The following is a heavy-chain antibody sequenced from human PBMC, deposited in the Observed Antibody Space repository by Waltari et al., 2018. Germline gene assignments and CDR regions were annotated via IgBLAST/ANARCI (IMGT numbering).Heavy chain of an antibody. Sequence: QVQLQPWGAGLLKPSETLSLTCAVYGGSFSGYYWSWIRQPPGKGLEWIGEINHSGSTNYNPSLKSRVTISVDTSKNQFSLKLSSVTAADTAVYYCARGDKRLRQGGYYFDYWGQGTLVTVSS. CDR1: GGSFSGYY. CDR2: INHSGST. V-gene: IGHV4-34*01. CDR3: ARGDKRLRQGGYYFDY. J-gene: IGHJ4*02. D-gene: IGHD5-12*01.